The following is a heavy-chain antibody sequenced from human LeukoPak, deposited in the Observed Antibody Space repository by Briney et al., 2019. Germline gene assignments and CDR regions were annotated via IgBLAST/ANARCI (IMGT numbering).Heavy chain of an antibody. V-gene: IGHV1-18*01. J-gene: IGHJ5*02. CDR2: ISAYNGNT. CDR1: GYTFTSYG. CDR3: ARGLERMYSSSSFDP. D-gene: IGHD6-6*01. Sequence: ASVKVSCKASGYTFTSYGISWVRQAPGQGLEWIGWISAYNGNTNYAQKLQGRVTMTTDTSTSTAYMELRSLRSDDTAVYYCARGLERMYSSSSFDPWGQGTLVTVSS.